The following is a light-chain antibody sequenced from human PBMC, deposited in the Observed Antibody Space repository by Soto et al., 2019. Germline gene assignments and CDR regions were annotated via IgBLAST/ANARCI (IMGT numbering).Light chain of an antibody. CDR2: LNSDGSH. CDR1: SGHSTYA. CDR3: QTWGTGIHV. Sequence: QLVLTQSPSASASLGASVKLTCTLSSGHSTYAIAWHQQQPEKGPRYLMKLNSDGSHYKGDGIPDRFSGSSSGAERYLTISSLQSEDEADYYCQTWGTGIHVFGGGTKLTVL. J-gene: IGLJ2*01. V-gene: IGLV4-69*01.